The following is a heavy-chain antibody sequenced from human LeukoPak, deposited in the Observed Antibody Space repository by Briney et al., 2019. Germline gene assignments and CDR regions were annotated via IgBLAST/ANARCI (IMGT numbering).Heavy chain of an antibody. CDR3: ARDAATVTTNWFDP. J-gene: IGHJ5*02. CDR1: GFTFSSYS. D-gene: IGHD4-17*01. V-gene: IGHV3-48*04. CDR2: ISSSSSTI. Sequence: GGSLRLSCAASGFTFSSYSMNWVRQAPGKGLEWVSYISSSSSTIYYADSVKGRFTISRDNAKNSLYLQMNSLRAEDTAVYYCARDAATVTTNWFDPWGQGTLVTVSS.